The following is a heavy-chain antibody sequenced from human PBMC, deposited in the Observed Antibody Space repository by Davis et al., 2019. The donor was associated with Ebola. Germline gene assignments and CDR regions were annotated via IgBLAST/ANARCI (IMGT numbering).Heavy chain of an antibody. Sequence: SETLSLTCAVYGGSFSSYYWSWIRQPPGKGLEWIGEINHSGSTNYNPSLKSRVTISVDTSKNQFSLRLSSVTAADTAVYYCARSHYLVPAAMRVWFDPWGQGTLVTVSS. CDR3: ARSHYLVPAAMRVWFDP. CDR2: INHSGST. CDR1: GGSFSSYY. D-gene: IGHD2-2*01. V-gene: IGHV4-34*01. J-gene: IGHJ5*02.